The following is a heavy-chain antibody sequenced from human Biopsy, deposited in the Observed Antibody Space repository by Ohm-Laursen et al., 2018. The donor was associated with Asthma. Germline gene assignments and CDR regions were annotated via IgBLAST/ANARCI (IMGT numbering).Heavy chain of an antibody. Sequence: GTLSLTCAVYGGSFSGYYWSWVRQAPGKGLEWVANIKKDGSEKYYVDSVKGRFTISRDNAKNSLYLHMNSLRAEDTAVYYCARTFHFWSPYHAEHYQLWGQGTLVTVSS. V-gene: IGHV3-7*01. D-gene: IGHD3-3*02. CDR3: ARTFHFWSPYHAEHYQL. CDR2: IKKDGSEK. J-gene: IGHJ1*01. CDR1: GGSFSGYY.